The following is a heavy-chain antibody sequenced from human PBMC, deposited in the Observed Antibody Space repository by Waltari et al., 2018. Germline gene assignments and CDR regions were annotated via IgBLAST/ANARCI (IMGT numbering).Heavy chain of an antibody. CDR2: SNHSGNT. V-gene: IGHV4-34*01. CDR3: ARGRPSDDGRLLGFFD. J-gene: IGHJ4*02. Sequence: QVQLQQWGVGLLKPSETLSLTCAVSSESFSAYSWNWIRPPPGKGLEWQGESNHSGNTNHNSALRSRVTILADASKIQVSLKLRAATAADTAMYYCARGRPSDDGRLLGFFDWGQGILVTVAS. CDR1: SESFSAYS. D-gene: IGHD3-3*01.